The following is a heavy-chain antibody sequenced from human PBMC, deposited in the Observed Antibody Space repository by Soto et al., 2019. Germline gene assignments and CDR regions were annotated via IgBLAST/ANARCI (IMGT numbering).Heavy chain of an antibody. Sequence: TSETLSLTCAVYGGSFSGYYWSWIRQPPGKGLEWIGEINHSGSTNYNPSLKSRVTISVDTSKNQFSLKLSSVTAADTAVYYCARGSEDYIWGSYRYTSYYFDYWGQGTLVTVSS. CDR3: ARGSEDYIWGSYRYTSYYFDY. CDR2: INHSGST. CDR1: GGSFSGYY. J-gene: IGHJ4*02. V-gene: IGHV4-34*01. D-gene: IGHD3-16*02.